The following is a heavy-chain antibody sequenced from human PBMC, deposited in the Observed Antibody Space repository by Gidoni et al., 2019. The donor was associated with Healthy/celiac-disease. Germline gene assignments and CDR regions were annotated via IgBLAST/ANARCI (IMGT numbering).Heavy chain of an antibody. J-gene: IGHJ4*02. CDR3: ARRIAAAGYDFDY. D-gene: IGHD6-13*01. Sequence: QLQLQESGPGLVKPSETLSLTCPVSGGSISSSSYYWGWIRQPPGKGLEWIGSIYYSGSTYYNPSLKSRVTISVDTSKNQFSLKLSSVTAADTAVYYCARRIAAAGYDFDYWGQGTLVTVSS. V-gene: IGHV4-39*01. CDR1: GGSISSSSYY. CDR2: IYYSGST.